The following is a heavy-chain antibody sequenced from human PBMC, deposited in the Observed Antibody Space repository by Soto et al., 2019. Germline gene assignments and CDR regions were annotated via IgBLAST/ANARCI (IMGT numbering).Heavy chain of an antibody. CDR1: GGGFRPYF. J-gene: IGHJ2*01. CDR2: INHSGST. V-gene: IGHV4-34*01. CDR3: ARLASGWQYYYFDF. D-gene: IGHD6-19*01. Sequence: SESLSLTWAVYGGGFRPYFWSWSPQPPGKGLEWIGEINHSGSTNYNPSLTRRATLSVDTSKNQVSLKLTSVTAADTAVYYCARLASGWQYYYFDFWGRGTPVTVSS.